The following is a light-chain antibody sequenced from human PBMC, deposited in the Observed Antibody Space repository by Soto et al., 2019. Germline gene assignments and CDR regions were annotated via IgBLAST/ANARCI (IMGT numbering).Light chain of an antibody. CDR3: QQYNNGPPWT. Sequence: EIVMTQSPATLSVSPGERATLSCRASQSVSSKLAWYQQKPGQGPRLLVYDASTRATGIPARFSGSGSGTEFTLTISSLQSEDFAVYYCQQYNNGPPWTVGQGTKVEIK. J-gene: IGKJ1*01. V-gene: IGKV3-15*01. CDR2: DAS. CDR1: QSVSSK.